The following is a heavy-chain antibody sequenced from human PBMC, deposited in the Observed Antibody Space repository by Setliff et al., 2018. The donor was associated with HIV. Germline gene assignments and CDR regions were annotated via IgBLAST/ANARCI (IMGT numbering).Heavy chain of an antibody. CDR3: ARDDHYYDSGSYYSDWYFDL. CDR2: MSPNSGYT. CDR1: GYTFTSFD. Sequence: ASVKVSCKASGYTFTSFDINWVRQATGQGLEWMGWMSPNSGYTVYAQKFQGRVTMTSSTSISTAYMELSRLRSEDTAVYYCARDDHYYDSGSYYSDWYFDLWGRGTLVTAPQ. V-gene: IGHV1-8*02. J-gene: IGHJ2*01. D-gene: IGHD3-10*01.